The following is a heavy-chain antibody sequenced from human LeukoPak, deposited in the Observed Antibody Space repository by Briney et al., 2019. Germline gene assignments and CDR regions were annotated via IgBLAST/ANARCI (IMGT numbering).Heavy chain of an antibody. V-gene: IGHV3-23*01. D-gene: IGHD6-13*01. CDR1: GFTFSSYA. Sequence: GGSLRLSCAASGFTFSSYAMSWVRQAPGKGLEWVSGISASGGSTFYADSVKGRSTISRDNSKNTLYLQMNSLRVEDTALYYCAKDRSAAAGYSSDYWGQGTLVTVSS. CDR2: ISASGGST. J-gene: IGHJ4*02. CDR3: AKDRSAAAGYSSDY.